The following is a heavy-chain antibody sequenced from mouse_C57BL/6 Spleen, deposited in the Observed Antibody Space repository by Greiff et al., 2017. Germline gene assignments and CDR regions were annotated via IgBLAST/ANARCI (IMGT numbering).Heavy chain of an antibody. CDR1: GYTFTSYW. CDR3: ARSGGYLPLDY. D-gene: IGHD2-3*01. Sequence: QVQLQQPGAELVRPGSSVKLSCKASGYTFTSYWMHWVKQRPIQGLEWIGNIDPSDSETHYNQKFKDKATLTVAKSSSTAYMQLSSLTSEDSAVYYCARSGGYLPLDYGGQGITLTVSS. CDR2: IDPSDSET. V-gene: IGHV1-52*01. J-gene: IGHJ2*01.